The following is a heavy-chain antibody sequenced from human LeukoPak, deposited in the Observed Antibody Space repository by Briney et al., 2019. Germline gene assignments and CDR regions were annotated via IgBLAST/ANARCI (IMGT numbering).Heavy chain of an antibody. CDR1: GGSISSYY. V-gene: IGHV4-59*01. J-gene: IGHJ1*01. Sequence: SETLSLTCTVSGGSISSYYWSWIRQPPGKGLEWIGYIYYSGSTNYNPSLKSRVTISVDTSKNQFCLKLSSVTAADTAVYYCAATYDSSGYYLPANRAEYFQDWGQGTLVTVSS. CDR2: IYYSGST. CDR3: AATYDSSGYYLPANRAEYFQD. D-gene: IGHD3-22*01.